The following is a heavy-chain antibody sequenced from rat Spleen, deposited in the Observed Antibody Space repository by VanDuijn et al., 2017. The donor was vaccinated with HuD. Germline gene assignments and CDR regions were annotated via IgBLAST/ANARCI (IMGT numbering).Heavy chain of an antibody. V-gene: IGHV2S12*01. J-gene: IGHJ2*01. Sequence: QVQLKESGPGLVQPSQTLSLTCTVSGFSLTSDGVSWVRQPPGKGLEWIAAVSSGGNTYYDSTLKSRLSISRDTSESQVFLKMNSLQTEDTATYYCVREANYPGITFDYWGQGVMVTVSS. CDR3: VREANYPGITFDY. CDR1: GFSLTSDG. CDR2: VSSGGNT. D-gene: IGHD1-4*01.